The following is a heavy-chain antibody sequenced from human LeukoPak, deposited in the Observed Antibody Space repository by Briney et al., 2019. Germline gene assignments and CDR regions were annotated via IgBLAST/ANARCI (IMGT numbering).Heavy chain of an antibody. J-gene: IGHJ4*02. CDR2: IYHSGST. Sequence: SGTLSLTCAVSGGSISSSNWWSWVRQPPGKGLEWIGEIYHSGSTNYNPSLKSRVTISRDTSKNQFSLRLSSVTAADTAVYYCARASYSYDINGWVPFDYWGQGTQVTVSS. V-gene: IGHV4-4*02. CDR1: GGSISSSNW. CDR3: ARASYSYDINGWVPFDY. D-gene: IGHD3-22*01.